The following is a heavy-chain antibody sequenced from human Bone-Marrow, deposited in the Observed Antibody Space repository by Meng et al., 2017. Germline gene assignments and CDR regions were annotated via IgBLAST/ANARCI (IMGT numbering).Heavy chain of an antibody. CDR3: ARATYGSGSRVYWYYYYGMDV. V-gene: IGHV4-34*01. J-gene: IGHJ6*02. CDR2: INHSGST. CDR1: GGSFSGYY. D-gene: IGHD3-10*01. Sequence: SETLSLTCAVYGGSFSGYYWSWIRQPPGKGLEWIGEINHSGSTNYNPSLKSRVTISVDTSKNQFSLKLSSVTAADTAVYYCARATYGSGSRVYWYYYYGMDVWGQGTTVTVSS.